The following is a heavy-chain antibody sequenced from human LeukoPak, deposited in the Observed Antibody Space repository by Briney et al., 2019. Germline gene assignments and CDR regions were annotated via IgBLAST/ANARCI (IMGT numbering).Heavy chain of an antibody. D-gene: IGHD5-12*01. Sequence: ASVKVSCKASGYAFTSYGISWGRQAPGQGLEWMGWRSAYNGNTNYAQKLQGRVTMTTDTSTSTAYMELRSLRSDDTAVYYCAREATTLSFDYWGQGTLATVSS. J-gene: IGHJ4*02. CDR1: GYAFTSYG. CDR3: AREATTLSFDY. CDR2: RSAYNGNT. V-gene: IGHV1-18*01.